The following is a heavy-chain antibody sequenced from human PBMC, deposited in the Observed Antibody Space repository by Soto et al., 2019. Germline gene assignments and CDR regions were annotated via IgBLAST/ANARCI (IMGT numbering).Heavy chain of an antibody. CDR3: AKGTGYDYFSGCDY. V-gene: IGHV3-23*01. CDR2: ISGGDYA. CDR1: GFTFNIYA. Sequence: GGSLRLSCAASGFTFNIYAMTWVRQAPGKGLEWVSAISGGDYAYYADSVRGRFIISRDNSRNSLFLQMNSFRADDTAVYYCAKGTGYDYFSGCDYWGQGTRVTVSS. D-gene: IGHD5-12*01. J-gene: IGHJ4*02.